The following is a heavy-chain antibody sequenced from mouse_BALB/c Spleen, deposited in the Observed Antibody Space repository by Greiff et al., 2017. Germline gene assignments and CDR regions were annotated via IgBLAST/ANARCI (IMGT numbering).Heavy chain of an antibody. Sequence: EVKVVESGGGLVQPGGSLKLSCAASGFTFSSYGMSWVRQTPDKRLELVATINSNGGSTYYPDSVKGRFTISRDNAKNTLYLQMSSLKSEDTAMYYCAREGPYDYDGYYYAMDYWGQGTSVTVSS. CDR1: GFTFSSYG. CDR3: AREGPYDYDGYYYAMDY. D-gene: IGHD2-4*01. CDR2: INSNGGST. J-gene: IGHJ4*01. V-gene: IGHV5-6-3*01.